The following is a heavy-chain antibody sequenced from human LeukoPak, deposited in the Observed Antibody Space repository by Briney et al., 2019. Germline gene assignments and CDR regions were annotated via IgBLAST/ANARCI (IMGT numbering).Heavy chain of an antibody. D-gene: IGHD3-10*01. V-gene: IGHV3-30*04. CDR3: ARDVYGPGSYPGGFDH. Sequence: GGSLRLSCAASGFTFSSYAMHWVRQAPGKGLEWVAVISYDGSNKYYADSVKGRFTISRDNSKNTLYLQMNSLRAEDTAVYYCARDVYGPGSYPGGFDHWGQGTLVTVSS. J-gene: IGHJ5*02. CDR2: ISYDGSNK. CDR1: GFTFSSYA.